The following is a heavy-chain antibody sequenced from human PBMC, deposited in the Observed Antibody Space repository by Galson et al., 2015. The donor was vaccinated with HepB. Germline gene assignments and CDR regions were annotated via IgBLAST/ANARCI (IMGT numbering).Heavy chain of an antibody. J-gene: IGHJ5*02. Sequence: SLRLSCAASGFTFSSYLMSWVRQAPGKGLEWVANIKQDGSEKYYVDSVKGRFTISRDNAKNSLYLQMNSLRAEDTAVYYCARAPYGDYSGLENWFDPWGQGTLVTVSS. V-gene: IGHV3-7*03. D-gene: IGHD4-17*01. CDR3: ARAPYGDYSGLENWFDP. CDR2: IKQDGSEK. CDR1: GFTFSSYL.